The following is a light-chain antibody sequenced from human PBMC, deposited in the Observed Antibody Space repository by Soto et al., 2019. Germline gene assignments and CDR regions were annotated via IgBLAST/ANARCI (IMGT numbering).Light chain of an antibody. V-gene: IGKV1-33*01. CDR2: DAS. CDR3: QRSEDLPYA. Sequence: IQMTQSPSLLSASVGDRVTITCQATQDIRKYLNWYKQTPGKAPKLLIYDASSLETGVPPRFSGSGYGTYFTLTISSLQPEELATYACQRSEDLPYAFGQGKKREIE. CDR1: QDIRKY. J-gene: IGKJ2*01.